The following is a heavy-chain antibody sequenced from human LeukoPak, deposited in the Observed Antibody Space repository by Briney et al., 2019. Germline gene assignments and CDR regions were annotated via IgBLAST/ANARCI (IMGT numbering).Heavy chain of an antibody. D-gene: IGHD3-3*01. CDR1: GYTFTSYG. CDR2: ISAYNGNT. CDR3: TITTIFGVVIRGAFNT. V-gene: IGHV1-18*03. Sequence: ASVKISCKASGYTFTSYGISWVRQAPGQGGEWMGWISAYNGNTNYAQKLQGRVTMTTDTSTNTAYMELSSLRSDDMTVYYCTITTIFGVVIRGAFNTCGPGKMVTVSS. J-gene: IGHJ3*02.